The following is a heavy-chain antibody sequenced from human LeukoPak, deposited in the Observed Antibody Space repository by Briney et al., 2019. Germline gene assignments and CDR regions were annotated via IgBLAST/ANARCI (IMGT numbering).Heavy chain of an antibody. CDR1: GFSFSDYA. J-gene: IGHJ4*02. CDR2: ISYDEANK. V-gene: IGHV3-30-3*02. Sequence: PGGSLRLSCVGSGFSFSDYALHWVRQAPGKGLEGVALISYDEANKYYADSVKGRFTISRDNSKNTLYLQMNSLRAEDTAVYYCAKLRITIFGVVIRWGQGTLVTVSS. D-gene: IGHD3-3*01. CDR3: AKLRITIFGVVIR.